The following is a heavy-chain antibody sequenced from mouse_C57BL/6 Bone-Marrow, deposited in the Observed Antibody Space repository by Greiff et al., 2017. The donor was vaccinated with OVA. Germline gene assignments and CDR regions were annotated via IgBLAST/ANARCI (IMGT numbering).Heavy chain of an antibody. CDR1: GFSFNTYA. V-gene: IGHV10-1*01. J-gene: IGHJ4*01. D-gene: IGHD2-2*01. CDR3: VRQDYGYDDAMDY. Sequence: EVQGVESGGGLVQPKGSLKLSCAASGFSFNTYAMNWVRQAPGKGLEWVARIRSKSNNYATYYADSVKDRFTISRDDSESMLYLQMNNLKTEDTAMYYCVRQDYGYDDAMDYWGQGTSVTVSS. CDR2: IRSKSNNYAT.